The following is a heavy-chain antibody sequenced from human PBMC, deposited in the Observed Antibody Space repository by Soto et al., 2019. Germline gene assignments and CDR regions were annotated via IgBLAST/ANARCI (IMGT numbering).Heavy chain of an antibody. V-gene: IGHV3-23*01. CDR3: AKDRSQIRGDSSGYTYYYYGMDV. J-gene: IGHJ6*02. CDR2: ISGSGGST. CDR1: GFTCSSYA. Sequence: GSLRLSGAASGFTCSSYAMSWVRQAPGKGLEWVSAISGSGGSTYYADSVKGRFTISRDNSKNTLYLQMNSLRAEDTAVYYCAKDRSQIRGDSSGYTYYYYGMDVWGQGTTVTV. D-gene: IGHD3-22*01.